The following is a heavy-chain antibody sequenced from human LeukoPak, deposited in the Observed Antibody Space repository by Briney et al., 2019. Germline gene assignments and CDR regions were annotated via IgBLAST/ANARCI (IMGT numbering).Heavy chain of an antibody. CDR2: IYYSGST. CDR3: ATSPRGTEDIHL. CDR1: GDSLSRYY. J-gene: IGHJ1*01. Sequence: SETLSLTCTVCGDSLSRYYWSWMRQPPGKRLEWIGYIYYSGSTNYNPSLRGRVTISVDTSKNQFSLKLSSVTAADTAVYYCATSPRGTEDIHLWGQGTLVTVSS. D-gene: IGHD3-10*01. V-gene: IGHV4-59*08.